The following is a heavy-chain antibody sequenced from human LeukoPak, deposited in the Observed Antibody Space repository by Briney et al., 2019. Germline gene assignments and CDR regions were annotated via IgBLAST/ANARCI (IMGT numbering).Heavy chain of an antibody. J-gene: IGHJ4*02. V-gene: IGHV4-61*01. CDR3: ARSQRGYSYGEEY. Sequence: KTSETLSLTCTVSGGSVSNSYYWNWIRQPPGKGLEWIGYIYYSGSTKYSPSLKRRVTISVDTSKNQFSLKLSSVTAADTAVYYCARSQRGYSYGEEYWGQGTLVTVSS. D-gene: IGHD5-18*01. CDR2: IYYSGST. CDR1: GGSVSNSYY.